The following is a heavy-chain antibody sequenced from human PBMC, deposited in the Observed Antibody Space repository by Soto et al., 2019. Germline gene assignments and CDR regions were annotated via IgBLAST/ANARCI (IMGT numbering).Heavy chain of an antibody. CDR3: ARGSDPDLDAFDI. CDR2: INHSGST. V-gene: IGHV4-34*01. CDR1: GGSFSGYY. J-gene: IGHJ3*02. Sequence: SETLSLTCAVYGGSFSGYYWSWIRQPPGKGLEWIGEINHSGSTNYNPSLKSRVTISVDTSKNQFSLKLSSVTAADTAVYYCARGSDPDLDAFDIWGQGTMVTVSS.